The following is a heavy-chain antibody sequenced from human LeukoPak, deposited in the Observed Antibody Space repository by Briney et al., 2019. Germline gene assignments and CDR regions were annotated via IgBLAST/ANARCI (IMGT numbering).Heavy chain of an antibody. CDR1: GFTFSSYW. V-gene: IGHV3-74*01. CDR2: INSDGSST. D-gene: IGHD6-6*01. J-gene: IGHJ4*02. Sequence: GGSLRLSCAASGFTFSSYWMHWVRQAPGKGLLWVSRINSDGSSTTHADSVKGRFAISRDNAKHTLYLQMNSLRAEDTAMYYCARRVQGSSSPYYFDYWGQGTLVTVSS. CDR3: ARRVQGSSSPYYFDY.